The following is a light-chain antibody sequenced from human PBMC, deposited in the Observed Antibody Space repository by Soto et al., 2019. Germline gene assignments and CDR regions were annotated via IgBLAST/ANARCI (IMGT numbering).Light chain of an antibody. CDR1: SSDVGRYNY. Sequence: QSALTQPTSVSGSPGQSITISCTGTSSDVGRYNYVSWYQQHPGKAPKLLIYDVSNRPSGVSNRFSGSKSGNTASLTISGLQAEDEDDYYCSSYTSSSTLYVFGTGTKLTVL. CDR2: DVS. V-gene: IGLV2-14*01. J-gene: IGLJ1*01. CDR3: SSYTSSSTLYV.